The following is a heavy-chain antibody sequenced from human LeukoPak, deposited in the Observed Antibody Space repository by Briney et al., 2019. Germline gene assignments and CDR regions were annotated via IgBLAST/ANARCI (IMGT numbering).Heavy chain of an antibody. J-gene: IGHJ4*02. Sequence: GGSLRLSRAASGFTFSSYAMSWVRQAPGKGLEWVSAISGSGGSTYYADSVKGRFTISRDNSRDTLYLQMNSLRAEDTAVYYCAKGYYDYVWGSYYFDYWGQGTLVTVSS. D-gene: IGHD3-16*01. CDR1: GFTFSSYA. V-gene: IGHV3-23*01. CDR2: ISGSGGST. CDR3: AKGYYDYVWGSYYFDY.